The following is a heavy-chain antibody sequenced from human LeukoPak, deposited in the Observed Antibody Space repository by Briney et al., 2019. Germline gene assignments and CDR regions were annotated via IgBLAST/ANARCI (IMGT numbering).Heavy chain of an antibody. D-gene: IGHD3-9*01. CDR1: GFTFSTYW. J-gene: IGHJ4*02. V-gene: IGHV3-11*01. Sequence: GGSLRLSCAASGFTFSTYWMSWVRQAPGKGLEWVSYISSSGSTIYYADSVKGRFTISRDNAKNSLYLQMNSLRAEDTAVYYCARDLHYDILTGYFLWGQGTLVTVSS. CDR2: ISSSGSTI. CDR3: ARDLHYDILTGYFL.